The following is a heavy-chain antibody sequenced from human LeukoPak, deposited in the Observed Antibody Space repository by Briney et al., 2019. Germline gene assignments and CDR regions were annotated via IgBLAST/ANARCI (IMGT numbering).Heavy chain of an antibody. CDR3: ARVYSYDFWSGYHDY. J-gene: IGHJ4*02. CDR2: IYHSGST. D-gene: IGHD3-3*01. Sequence: SETLSLTCTVSGGSISSGGYYWSWIRQPPGKGLEWIGYIYHSGSTYYNPSLKSRVTISVDRSKNQFSLKLSSVTAADTAVYYCARVYSYDFWSGYHDYWGQGTLVTVSS. CDR1: GGSISSGGYY. V-gene: IGHV4-30-2*01.